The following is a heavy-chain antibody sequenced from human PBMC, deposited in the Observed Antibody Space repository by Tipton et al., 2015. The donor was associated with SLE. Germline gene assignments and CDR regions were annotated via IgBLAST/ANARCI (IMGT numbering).Heavy chain of an antibody. J-gene: IGHJ3*02. CDR3: ARSQYDQMATVAGAFDI. CDR2: IIPIFGTV. D-gene: IGHD5-24*01. Sequence: QLVQSGAEVKKPGSSVKVSCKASGGTFSNFAITWVRQAPGQGLEWMGGIIPIFGTVNYAQNFQGRVTITADKSTSTAYMELSSLRSEDTAVYYCARSQYDQMATVAGAFDIWGQGTMVTVSS. V-gene: IGHV1-69*06. CDR1: GGTFSNFA.